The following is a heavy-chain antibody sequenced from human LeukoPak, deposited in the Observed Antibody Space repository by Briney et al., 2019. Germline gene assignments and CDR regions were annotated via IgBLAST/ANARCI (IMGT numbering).Heavy chain of an antibody. J-gene: IGHJ4*02. Sequence: GGSLRLSCAASGFTVSTNYMSWVRQAPGKGLDWVSVIYSGGSTYYADSVKGRFTISRDSSNLYLQMNSLTAEDTAVYYCARGGSGGHLDYWGQGTLVTVSS. CDR1: GFTVSTNY. V-gene: IGHV3-53*01. CDR2: IYSGGST. CDR3: ARGGSGGHLDY. D-gene: IGHD3-3*02.